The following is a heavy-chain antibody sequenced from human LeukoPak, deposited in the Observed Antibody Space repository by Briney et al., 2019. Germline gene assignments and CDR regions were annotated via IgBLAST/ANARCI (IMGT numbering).Heavy chain of an antibody. CDR1: GFTFSSYA. Sequence: GGSLRLSCAASGFTFSSYAMSWVRQAPGKGLEWVSAISGSGGSTYYADFVKGRFTISRDNSKNTLYLQMNSLRAEDTALYYCARSRPVVPTVFDPWGQGTLVTVSS. D-gene: IGHD2-2*01. J-gene: IGHJ5*02. CDR3: ARSRPVVPTVFDP. V-gene: IGHV3-23*01. CDR2: ISGSGGST.